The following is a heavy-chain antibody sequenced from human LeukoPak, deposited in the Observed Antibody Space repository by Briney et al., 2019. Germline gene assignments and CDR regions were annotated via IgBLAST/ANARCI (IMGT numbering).Heavy chain of an antibody. Sequence: ASETLSLTCAVSGGSISSGGYSWSWIRQPPGKGLEWIGYIYHSGSTYYNPSLKSRVTISVDRSKNQFSLKLSSVTAADTAVYYCARVFANSGYWYYFDYWGQGTLVTVSS. CDR1: GGSISSGGYS. J-gene: IGHJ4*02. CDR3: ARVFANSGYWYYFDY. D-gene: IGHD5-12*01. CDR2: IYHSGST. V-gene: IGHV4-30-2*01.